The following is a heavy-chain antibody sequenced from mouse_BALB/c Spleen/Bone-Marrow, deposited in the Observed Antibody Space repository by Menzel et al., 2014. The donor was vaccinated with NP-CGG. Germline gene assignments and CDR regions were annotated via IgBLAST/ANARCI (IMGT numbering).Heavy chain of an antibody. CDR3: ARCGYCGFLHY. CDR1: GFDFSRYW. J-gene: IGHJ2*01. V-gene: IGHV4-1*02. CDR2: INPDSSTI. D-gene: IGHD2-3*01. Sequence: EVKLMESGGGLVQPGGSLKLSCAASGFDFSRYWMSWVRQAPGKGLEWIGEINPDSSTINYTPSLKDKFIISRDNAKNTLDLQMSRVRSEDAGLYYCARCGYCGFLHYWGQGTTLTVSS.